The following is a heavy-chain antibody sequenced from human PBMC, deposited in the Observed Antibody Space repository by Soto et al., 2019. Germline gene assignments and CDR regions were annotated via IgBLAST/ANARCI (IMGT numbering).Heavy chain of an antibody. D-gene: IGHD5-12*01. CDR2: IIPIFGTA. CDR3: ARAIYSGYDDYYYYGMDV. V-gene: IGHV1-69*06. J-gene: IGHJ6*02. Sequence: ASVKVSCKASGGTFSSYAISWVRQAPGQGLEWMGGIIPIFGTANYAQKFQGRVTSTADKSTSTAYMELSSLRSEDTAVYYCARAIYSGYDDYYYYGMDVWGQGTTVTVSS. CDR1: GGTFSSYA.